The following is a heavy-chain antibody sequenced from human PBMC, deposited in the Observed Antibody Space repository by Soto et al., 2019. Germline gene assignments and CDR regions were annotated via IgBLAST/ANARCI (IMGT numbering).Heavy chain of an antibody. D-gene: IGHD6-13*01. CDR3: VKDESNNWYSGHFRH. CDR2: INWNSGSI. V-gene: IGHV3-9*01. J-gene: IGHJ1*01. Sequence: LRLSCAASGFTFDDYAMHWVRQVPAKGLEWVSGINWNSGSIGYGDSVKDRFAISRDNVKNSLHLQMNSLSAEDTAFYYCVKDESNNWYSGHFRHWGQGTLVTVSS. CDR1: GFTFDDYA.